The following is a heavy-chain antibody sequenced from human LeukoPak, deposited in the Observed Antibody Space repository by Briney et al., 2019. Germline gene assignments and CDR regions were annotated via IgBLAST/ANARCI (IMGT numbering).Heavy chain of an antibody. D-gene: IGHD3-16*01. J-gene: IGHJ5*02. CDR1: GFTFSSYG. CDR3: ARGSLMRSLNWFDP. V-gene: IGHV3-30*03. Sequence: GGSLRLSCAASGFTFSSYGMHWVRQAPGKGLEWVTVISYDGSERYYADFVKGRFTISRDNAKNSLYLQMNSLRAEDTAVYYCARGSLMRSLNWFDPWGQGTLVTVSS. CDR2: ISYDGSER.